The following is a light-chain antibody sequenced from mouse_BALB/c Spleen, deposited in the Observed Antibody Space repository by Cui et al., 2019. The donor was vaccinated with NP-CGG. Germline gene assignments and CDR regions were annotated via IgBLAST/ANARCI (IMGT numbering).Light chain of an antibody. Sequence: AVVTQESALTTSPGETVTLTCRTSTGAFTTSNYANWVQEKPDHLFTGLIGGTDNRAPGVPARFSGSLIGDKAALTTTGAQTEDEAIYFCVLWYSNHWVFGGGTKLTVL. CDR3: VLWYSNHWV. J-gene: IGLJ1*01. V-gene: IGLV1*01. CDR2: GTD. CDR1: TGAFTTSNY.